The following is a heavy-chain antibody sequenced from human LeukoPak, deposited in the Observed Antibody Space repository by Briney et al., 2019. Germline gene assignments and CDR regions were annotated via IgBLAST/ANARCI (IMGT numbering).Heavy chain of an antibody. CDR1: GFTFSSYA. V-gene: IGHV3-64D*09. CDR3: VKDQTVVVTALLSY. D-gene: IGHD2-21*02. CDR2: ISGNGGST. Sequence: AGGSLRLSCSASGFTFSSYAMHWFRQAPGKGLEYVSAISGNGGSTYYVDSVKGRFTISRDNSKNTLYLQMSSLRAEDTAVYYCVKDQTVVVTALLSYWGQGTLVAVSS. J-gene: IGHJ4*02.